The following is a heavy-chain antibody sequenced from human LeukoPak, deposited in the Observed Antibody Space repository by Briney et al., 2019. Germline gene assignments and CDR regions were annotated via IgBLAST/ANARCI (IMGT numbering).Heavy chain of an antibody. D-gene: IGHD3-10*01. J-gene: IGHJ5*02. CDR3: ARVGKVGFGESNWFDP. CDR2: TKQDGSEK. V-gene: IGHV3-7*01. Sequence: GGSLRLSCAASGFTFSSYWMSWVRQAPGKGLGWVANTKQDGSEKYYVDSVKGRFTISRDNAKNSLYLQMNSLRAEDTAVYYCARVGKVGFGESNWFDPWGQGTLVTVSS. CDR1: GFTFSSYW.